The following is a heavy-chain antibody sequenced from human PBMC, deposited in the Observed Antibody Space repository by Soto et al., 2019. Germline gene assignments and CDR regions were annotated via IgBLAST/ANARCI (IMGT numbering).Heavy chain of an antibody. CDR2: VCWNDDQ. J-gene: IGHJ4*02. CDR1: GFSFGVSGVG. Sequence: QITFKESGTTLVKPTQTLTLTCTFFGFSFGVSGVGVGWIRQPPGRALERLGLVCWNDDQRYSPSLESRLTLTKDTSNNHVMLTVTNLDPGDIGTYYGERAYTFYIEHWGQGTLVTVSS. D-gene: IGHD1-1*01. V-gene: IGHV2-5*04. CDR3: ERAYTFYIEH.